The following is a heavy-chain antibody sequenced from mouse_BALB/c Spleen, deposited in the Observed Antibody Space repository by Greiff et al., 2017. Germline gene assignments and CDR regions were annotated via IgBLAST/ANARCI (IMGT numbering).Heavy chain of an antibody. J-gene: IGHJ4*01. D-gene: IGHD2-3*01. CDR1: WFTFTDYY. Sequence: EVMLVESGGGLVQPGGSLRLSCATSWFTFTDYYMSWVRQPPGKALEWLGFIRNKANGYTTEYSASVKGRFTISRDNSQSILYLQMNTLRAEDSATYYCARGGLLHAMDYWGQGTSVTVSS. V-gene: IGHV7-3*02. CDR3: ARGGLLHAMDY. CDR2: IRNKANGYTT.